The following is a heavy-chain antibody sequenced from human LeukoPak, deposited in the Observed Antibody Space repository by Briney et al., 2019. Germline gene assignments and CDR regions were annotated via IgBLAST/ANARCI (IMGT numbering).Heavy chain of an antibody. V-gene: IGHV3-7*01. J-gene: IGHJ4*02. D-gene: IGHD6-19*01. CDR2: INQYGSEK. CDR1: GFSFNSYW. CDR3: ARDQGAGSDY. Sequence: GGSLRLSCAASGFSFNSYWMNWVRQAPGKGLEWVANINQYGSEKYYVDSVKGRFTISRDNAKNSLYLQMSSLRAEDAAVYYCARDQGAGSDYWGQGALVTVSS.